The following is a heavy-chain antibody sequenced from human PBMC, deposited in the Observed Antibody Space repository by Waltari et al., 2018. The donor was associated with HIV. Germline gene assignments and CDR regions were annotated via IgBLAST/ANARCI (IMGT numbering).Heavy chain of an antibody. V-gene: IGHV1-3*01. Sequence: QVQLVQSGAEVKKPGASVTVSCKASGYTFNSYAMHWVRQAPGQRLEWMGWINAGNGNTKYSQKFQGRVTITRDTSASTAYMELSSLRSEDTAVYYCARDLSDYYDSSGWGYWGQGTLVTVSS. J-gene: IGHJ4*02. CDR2: INAGNGNT. CDR3: ARDLSDYYDSSGWGY. D-gene: IGHD3-22*01. CDR1: GYTFNSYA.